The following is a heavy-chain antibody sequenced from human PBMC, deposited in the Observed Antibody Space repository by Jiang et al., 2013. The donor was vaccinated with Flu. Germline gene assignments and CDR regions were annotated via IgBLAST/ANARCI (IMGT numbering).Heavy chain of an antibody. D-gene: IGHD5-24*01. CDR2: INPSGGST. J-gene: IGHJ4*02. Sequence: MHWVRQAPGQGLEWMGIINPSGGSTSYAQKFQGRVTMTRDTSTSTVYMELSSLRSEDTAVYYCARSPGDVYNLYYFDYWGQGTLVTVSS. V-gene: IGHV1-46*01. CDR3: ARSPGDVYNLYYFDY.